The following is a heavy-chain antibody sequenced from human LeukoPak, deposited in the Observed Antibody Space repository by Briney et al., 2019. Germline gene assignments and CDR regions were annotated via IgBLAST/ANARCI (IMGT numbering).Heavy chain of an antibody. CDR2: ISHDGGNK. V-gene: IGHV3-30-3*01. Sequence: PGGSLRLSCAASGFTFSNFAMHWVRQAPGKGLEWVTIISHDGGNKYYADSVKGRFTISRDNSKNTLYLQMTSVRAEDTAVYYCARGDYGNSPPGLDYWGQETLVTVSS. J-gene: IGHJ4*02. CDR1: GFTFSNFA. CDR3: ARGDYGNSPPGLDY. D-gene: IGHD4-11*01.